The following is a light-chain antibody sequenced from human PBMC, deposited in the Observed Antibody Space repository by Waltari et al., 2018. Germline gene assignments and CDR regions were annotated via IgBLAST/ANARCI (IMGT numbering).Light chain of an antibody. Sequence: DIQMTQSPSSLSASVGDIVSITCQASQDIRNFLNWFQLKPGKSPKVLIYDASNLETGVPSRFSGRKSGTEFTLTISSLQPEDFATYFCQQYYDLPLTFGGGTKVEI. CDR3: QQYYDLPLT. J-gene: IGKJ4*01. V-gene: IGKV1-33*01. CDR2: DAS. CDR1: QDIRNF.